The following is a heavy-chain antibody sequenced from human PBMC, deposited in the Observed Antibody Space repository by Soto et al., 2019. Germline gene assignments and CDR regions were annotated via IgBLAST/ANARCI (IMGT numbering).Heavy chain of an antibody. J-gene: IGHJ5*02. CDR3: ARAGYCISTSCYARMWFDP. CDR2: IKYSGTT. CDR1: GGSISSSRCH. D-gene: IGHD2-2*01. Sequence: PSETLSLTCTVSGGSISSSRCHWGWIRQPPGKGLEWIASIKYSGTTFYNPSLKSRVTLSVDTSKNQFALKLSSVTAADTAVYYCARAGYCISTSCYARMWFDPWGQGTLVTVSS. V-gene: IGHV4-39*06.